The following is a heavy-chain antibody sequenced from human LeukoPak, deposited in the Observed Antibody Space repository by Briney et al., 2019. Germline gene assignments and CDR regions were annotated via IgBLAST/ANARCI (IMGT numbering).Heavy chain of an antibody. CDR3: ARDWTLYGSGTYFGY. V-gene: IGHV3-23*01. CDR2: ISGSGDRT. CDR1: GFTFSSYG. J-gene: IGHJ4*02. Sequence: PGGSLRLSCAASGFTFSSYGMSWVRQAPGKGLEWVSAISGSGDRTYYADSVKGRFTISRDNSKNTLYLQMNSLRSEDTAVYYCARDWTLYGSGTYFGYWGQGTLVTVSS. D-gene: IGHD3-10*01.